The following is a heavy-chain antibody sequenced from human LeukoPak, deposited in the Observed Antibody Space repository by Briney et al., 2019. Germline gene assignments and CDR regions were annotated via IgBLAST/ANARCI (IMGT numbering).Heavy chain of an antibody. D-gene: IGHD3-10*01. CDR2: VSYDGSEK. J-gene: IGHJ6*02. V-gene: IGHV3-30-3*01. CDR3: ARRSSGTHGMDV. CDR1: GFTFSAYG. Sequence: GGSLRLSCATSGFTFSAYGLHWVRQAPGKGLEWVAVVSYDGSEKYYTDSVKGRFTISRDNSKNTLSLQMSSLRGDDTAVYFCARRSSGTHGMDVWGPGATVIVS.